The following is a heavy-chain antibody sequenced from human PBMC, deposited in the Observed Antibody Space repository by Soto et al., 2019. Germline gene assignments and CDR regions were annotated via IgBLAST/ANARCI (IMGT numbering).Heavy chain of an antibody. V-gene: IGHV4-59*08. CDR3: ARHFPGPRVEYQLPRPYYYYYGMDV. Sequence: SETLSLTCSVSGGCICRWYWSWIRQPPGKGLEWIGYIYYSGSTNYNPSLKSRVTISVDTSKNQFSLKLSSVTAADTAVYYCARHFPGPRVEYQLPRPYYYYYGMDVWGQGTTVTVSS. J-gene: IGHJ6*02. D-gene: IGHD2-2*01. CDR1: GGCICRWY. CDR2: IYYSGST.